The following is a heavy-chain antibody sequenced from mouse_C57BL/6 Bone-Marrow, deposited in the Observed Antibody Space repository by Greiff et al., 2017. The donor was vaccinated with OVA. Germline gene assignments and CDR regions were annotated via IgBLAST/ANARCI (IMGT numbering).Heavy chain of an antibody. Sequence: VQLQQPGAELVKPGASVKMSCKASGYTFTSYWITWVKQRPGQGLEWIGDIYPGSGSTNYNEKFKSKATLPVDKSSRPAYMQISRLTSEDSAVYYCARYGCKSGFDYWGQGTTLTVSS. V-gene: IGHV1-55*01. J-gene: IGHJ2*01. CDR1: GYTFTSYW. CDR2: IYPGSGST. D-gene: IGHD1-2*01. CDR3: ARYGCKSGFDY.